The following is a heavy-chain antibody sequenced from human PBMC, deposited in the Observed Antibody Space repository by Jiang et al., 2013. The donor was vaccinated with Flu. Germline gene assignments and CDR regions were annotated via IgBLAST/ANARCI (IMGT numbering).Heavy chain of an antibody. Sequence: GTGLEGVAILSYDGSNKYYADSVKGRFTISRDNSKNTLYLQMNSLRAEDTAVYYCARARHTVDAAMVRGGFDIWGQGTMVTVSS. D-gene: IGHD5-18*01. CDR2: LSYDGSNK. J-gene: IGHJ3*02. V-gene: IGHV3-30-3*01. CDR3: ARARHTVDAAMVRGGFDI.